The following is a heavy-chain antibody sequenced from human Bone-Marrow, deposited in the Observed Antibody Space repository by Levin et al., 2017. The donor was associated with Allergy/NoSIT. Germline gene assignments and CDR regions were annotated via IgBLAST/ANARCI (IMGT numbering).Heavy chain of an antibody. Sequence: SETLSLTCTVSGVSITSGGYYWTWIRQHPAKGLEWLGYIYYSGSIYYNPSLKSRLTISEDTSKNQFFLKLSSVTAADTAVYYCARGPAYYDVWSGYMFWGQGSLVTVSS. CDR1: GVSITSGGYY. CDR2: IYYSGSI. J-gene: IGHJ4*02. D-gene: IGHD3-3*01. V-gene: IGHV4-31*03. CDR3: ARGPAYYDVWSGYMF.